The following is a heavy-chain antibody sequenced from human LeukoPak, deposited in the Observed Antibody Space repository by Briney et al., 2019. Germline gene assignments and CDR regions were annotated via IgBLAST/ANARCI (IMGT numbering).Heavy chain of an antibody. J-gene: IGHJ4*02. CDR3: ARELSSSSSGYFDS. CDR2: INHSGST. Sequence: SETLSLTCAVYGGSFSGYYWSWIRQPPGKGLEWIGEINHSGSTNYNPSLKSRVTISVDTSKNQFSLKLTSVTAADTAVYYCARELSSSSSGYFDSWGQGTLVTVSS. D-gene: IGHD6-6*01. CDR1: GGSFSGYY. V-gene: IGHV4-34*01.